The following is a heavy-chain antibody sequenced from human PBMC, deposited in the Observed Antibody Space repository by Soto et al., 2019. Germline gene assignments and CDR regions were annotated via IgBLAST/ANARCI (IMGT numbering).Heavy chain of an antibody. V-gene: IGHV1-18*01. D-gene: IGHD3-3*01. J-gene: IGHJ6*03. Sequence: GASLKVSCKASGYTFNSYGISWARQAPGQGLEWMGWISAYNGNTNYAQKLQGRVTMTTDTSTSTAYMELSSLRSEDTAVYYCARGAYYDFWSGAYYYYYMDVWGKGTTVTVSS. CDR3: ARGAYYDFWSGAYYYYYMDV. CDR2: ISAYNGNT. CDR1: GYTFNSYG.